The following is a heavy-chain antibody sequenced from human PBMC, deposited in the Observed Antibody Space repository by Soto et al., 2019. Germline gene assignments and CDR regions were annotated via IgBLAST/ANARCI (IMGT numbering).Heavy chain of an antibody. CDR3: ARIRGGSYYYYYGRDV. CDR1: GFSLSTSGMC. D-gene: IGHD1-26*01. V-gene: IGHV2-70*01. CDR2: IDWDDDK. Sequence: FGPRPVNPTQTLKRTCTFSGFSLSTSGMCVSWIRQPPGKALEWLALIDWDDDKYYSTSLKTRLTISKDTSKNQVVLTMTNMDPVDTATYYCARIRGGSYYYYYGRDVWGQGTTVTVSS. J-gene: IGHJ6*02.